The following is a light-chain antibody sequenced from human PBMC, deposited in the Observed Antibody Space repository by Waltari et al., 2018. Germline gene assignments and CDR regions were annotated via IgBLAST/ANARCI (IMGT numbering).Light chain of an antibody. Sequence: DIQMTQSPSCVSASVGDRVTITCRPSQSINTWLAWYQQKPGKAPQLLISAASNLQSGVPSRFSGSRSGTDYTLTINSLQPEDSATYFCQQANSFPRTFGRGTKVEIK. CDR1: QSINTW. J-gene: IGKJ1*01. CDR2: AAS. V-gene: IGKV1-12*01. CDR3: QQANSFPRT.